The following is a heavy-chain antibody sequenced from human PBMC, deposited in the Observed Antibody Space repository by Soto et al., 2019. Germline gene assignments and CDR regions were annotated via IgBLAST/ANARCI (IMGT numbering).Heavy chain of an antibody. CDR1: GGSISSGGYY. Sequence: QVQLQESGPGLVKPSQTLSLTCTVSGGSISSGGYYWSWIRQHPGKGLEWIGYIYYSGSTYYNPSLESRVTISVDTSKNQFSLKLSAVTAADTAVYYCARDRVDIAAPGNYYYGMDVWGQGTTVTVSS. J-gene: IGHJ6*02. CDR3: ARDRVDIAAPGNYYYGMDV. V-gene: IGHV4-31*03. CDR2: IYYSGST. D-gene: IGHD6-6*01.